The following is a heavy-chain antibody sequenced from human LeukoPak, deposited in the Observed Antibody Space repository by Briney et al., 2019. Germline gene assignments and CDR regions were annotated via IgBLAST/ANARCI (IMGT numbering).Heavy chain of an antibody. CDR1: GFTFTSYG. Sequence: GASVKVSCRASGFTFTSYGISWVRQAPGQGLEWMGWISAYNGNTQYAQNLQGRVTMTTDTSTNTAYMELRSLRSDDTAVYYCARDPYYYDSSGYYQPSPGPVDWFDPWGQGTLVTVSS. V-gene: IGHV1-18*01. J-gene: IGHJ5*02. CDR3: ARDPYYYDSSGYYQPSPGPVDWFDP. D-gene: IGHD3-22*01. CDR2: ISAYNGNT.